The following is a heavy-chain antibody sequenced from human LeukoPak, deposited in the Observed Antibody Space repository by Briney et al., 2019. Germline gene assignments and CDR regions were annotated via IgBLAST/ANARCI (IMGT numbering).Heavy chain of an antibody. Sequence: GGSLRLSCAASGFSFSSYWMHWVRQAPGKGLEWISLITWDGGTTYYADSVKGRFTISRDNNKNSLYLQMNSLSPEDTASYYCARDPYSGAYSEGYYYYYMDVWGTGTTVTVSS. V-gene: IGHV3-43D*03. D-gene: IGHD1-26*01. J-gene: IGHJ6*03. CDR1: GFSFSSYW. CDR3: ARDPYSGAYSEGYYYYYMDV. CDR2: ITWDGGTT.